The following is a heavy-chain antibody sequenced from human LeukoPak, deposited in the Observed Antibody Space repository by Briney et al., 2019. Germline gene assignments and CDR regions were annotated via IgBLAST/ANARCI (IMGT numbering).Heavy chain of an antibody. V-gene: IGHV4-59*01. CDR1: GGSISNYY. CDR2: IYYSGST. D-gene: IGHD6-13*01. CDR3: ARDRSSSWYGGYYYMDV. J-gene: IGHJ6*03. Sequence: SETLSLTCTVSGGSISNYYWSWIRQPPGKGLEWIGDIYYSGSTNYIPSLKSRVTISVDTSKNQFSLKLSSVTAADTAVYYCARDRSSSWYGGYYYMDVWGKGTTVTVSS.